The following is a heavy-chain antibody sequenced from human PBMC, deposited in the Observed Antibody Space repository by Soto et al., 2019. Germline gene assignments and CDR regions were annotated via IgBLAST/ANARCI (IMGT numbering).Heavy chain of an antibody. CDR2: ISVYKDNT. CDR3: ARDAQSWLARRPDY. J-gene: IGHJ4*02. V-gene: IGHV1-18*01. D-gene: IGHD6-19*01. CDR1: GYIFTNYG. Sequence: QVQLVQSGAEVKKPGASVKVSCKASGYIFTNYGISWVRQAPGQGLEWMGWISVYKDNTKYAQKLQGRVTMTADTSTNTAYMELRSLSSDDTAVYYCARDAQSWLARRPDYWGQGTLVTVSS.